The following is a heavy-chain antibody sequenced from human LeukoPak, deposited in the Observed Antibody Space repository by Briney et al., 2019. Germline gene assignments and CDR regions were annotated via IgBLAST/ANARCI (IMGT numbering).Heavy chain of an antibody. CDR1: GYSFTSYW. CDR2: IYPGDSDT. D-gene: IGHD6-13*01. Sequence: GESLKISCEGSGYSFTSYWIGWVRQMPGKGLEWMGIIYPGDSDTRYSPSFQGQVTISADKSISTAYLQWSSLKASDTAMYYCARLGAAAGTFRYYYYSMDVWGKGTTVTVSS. V-gene: IGHV5-51*01. J-gene: IGHJ6*03. CDR3: ARLGAAAGTFRYYYYSMDV.